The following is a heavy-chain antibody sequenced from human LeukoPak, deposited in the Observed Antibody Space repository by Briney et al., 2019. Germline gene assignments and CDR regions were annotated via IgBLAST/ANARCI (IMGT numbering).Heavy chain of an antibody. CDR3: ARVIVSAAGGIDY. Sequence: KPSETLSLTCAVYGGSFSGYYWSWIRQPPGKGLEWIGEINHSGSTNYNPSLKRRVTISVDTSKNQFSLKLSSVTAADTAVYYCARVIVSAAGGIDYWGQGTLVTVSP. D-gene: IGHD6-13*01. J-gene: IGHJ4*02. V-gene: IGHV4-34*01. CDR2: INHSGST. CDR1: GGSFSGYY.